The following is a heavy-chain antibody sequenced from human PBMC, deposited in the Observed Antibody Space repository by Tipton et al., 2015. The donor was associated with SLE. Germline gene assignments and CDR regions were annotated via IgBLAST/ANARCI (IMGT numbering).Heavy chain of an antibody. V-gene: IGHV3-48*03. CDR2: ISSSGSTI. Sequence: SLRLSCAASGFTFSSYEMNWVRQAPGKGLEWVSYISSSGSTIYYADSVKGRFTISRDNAKNSLYLQMNSLRAEDTAVYYCAPGARQPDYYYYMDVWGKGTTVTVSS. D-gene: IGHD1-26*01. J-gene: IGHJ6*03. CDR3: APGARQPDYYYYMDV. CDR1: GFTFSSYE.